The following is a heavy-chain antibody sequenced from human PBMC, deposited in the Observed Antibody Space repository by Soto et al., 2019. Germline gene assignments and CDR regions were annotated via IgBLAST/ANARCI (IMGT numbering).Heavy chain of an antibody. V-gene: IGHV4-59*01. J-gene: IGHJ5*02. D-gene: IGHD2-21*02. CDR1: GGSISSYY. CDR2: IYYSGST. Sequence: SETLSLTCTVSGGSISSYYWSWIRQPPGKGLEWIGYIYYSGSTNYNPSLKSRVTISVDTSKNQFPLKLSSVTAADTAVYYCARVPCGGDCYPNWFDPWGQGTLVTVSS. CDR3: ARVPCGGDCYPNWFDP.